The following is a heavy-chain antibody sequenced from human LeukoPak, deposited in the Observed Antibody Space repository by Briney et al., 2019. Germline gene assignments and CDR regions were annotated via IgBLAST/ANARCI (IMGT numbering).Heavy chain of an antibody. D-gene: IGHD2-21*02. V-gene: IGHV1-18*01. CDR2: INPYNGNT. Sequence: ASVKVSCKASGYTFTSYGISWVRQAPGQGLEWMGWINPYNGNTNYAQKLQGRVTMTTDTSTSTAFVEVRSLRSDDTAVYYCTREFGPVGAYWGCDRFGYWGQGTLVTVSS. CDR3: TREFGPVGAYWGCDRFGY. J-gene: IGHJ4*02. CDR1: GYTFTSYG.